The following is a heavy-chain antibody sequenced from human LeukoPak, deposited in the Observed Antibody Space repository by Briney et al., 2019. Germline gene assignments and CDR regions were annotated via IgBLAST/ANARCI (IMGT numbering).Heavy chain of an antibody. Sequence: GASVKVSCKASGYTFTYRYLHWVRQAPGQALEWMGWITPFNGNTNYAQKFQDRVTITRDRSMSTAYMELSSLRSEDTAMYYCATSFSGYDLYFDYWGQGTLVTVSS. CDR3: ATSFSGYDLYFDY. J-gene: IGHJ4*02. CDR2: ITPFNGNT. V-gene: IGHV1-45*02. CDR1: GYTFTYRY. D-gene: IGHD5-12*01.